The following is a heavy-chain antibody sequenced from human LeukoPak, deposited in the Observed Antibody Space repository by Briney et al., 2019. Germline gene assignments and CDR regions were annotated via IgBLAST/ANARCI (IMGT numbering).Heavy chain of an antibody. CDR2: ISYDGSNK. J-gene: IGHJ5*02. Sequence: GGSLRPSCAASGFTFSSYAMHWVRQAPGKGLEWVAVISYDGSNKYYADSVKGRFTISRDNSKNTLYLQMNSLRAEDTAVYYCARGIVVVPAVDWFDPWGQGTLVTVSS. CDR1: GFTFSSYA. CDR3: ARGIVVVPAVDWFDP. D-gene: IGHD2-2*01. V-gene: IGHV3-30-3*01.